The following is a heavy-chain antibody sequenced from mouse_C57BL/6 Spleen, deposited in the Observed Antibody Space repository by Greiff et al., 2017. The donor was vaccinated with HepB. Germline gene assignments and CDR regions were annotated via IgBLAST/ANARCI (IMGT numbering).Heavy chain of an antibody. Sequence: EVHLVESGGGLVKPGGSLKLSCAASGFTFSSYAMSWVRQTPEKRLEWVATISDGGSYTYYPDNVKGRFTISRDNAKNNLYLQMSHLKSEDTAMYYCARSFYSNYDWFAYWGQGTLVTVSA. J-gene: IGHJ3*01. V-gene: IGHV5-4*01. CDR3: ARSFYSNYDWFAY. CDR1: GFTFSSYA. D-gene: IGHD2-5*01. CDR2: ISDGGSYT.